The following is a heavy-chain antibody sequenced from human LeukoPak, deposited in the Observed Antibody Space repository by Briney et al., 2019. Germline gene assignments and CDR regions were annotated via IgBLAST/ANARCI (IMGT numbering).Heavy chain of an antibody. J-gene: IGHJ4*02. V-gene: IGHV4-59*01. D-gene: IGHD1-14*01. Sequence: SETLSLTCTVSGGSISNYYWSWVRQPPGKEWECVGDIFFSGSTTYKPSLISRVTISVDTSKNQFSLKLNSVTAADTAGYYCARAPPGIGYYFDNWGQGTLVIVSS. CDR2: IFFSGST. CDR3: ARAPPGIGYYFDN. CDR1: GGSISNYY.